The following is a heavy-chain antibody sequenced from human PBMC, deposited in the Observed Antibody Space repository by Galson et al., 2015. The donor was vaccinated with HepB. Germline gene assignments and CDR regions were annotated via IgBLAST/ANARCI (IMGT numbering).Heavy chain of an antibody. D-gene: IGHD2-15*01. V-gene: IGHV3-30*18. J-gene: IGHJ4*02. CDR1: GFTFSSFG. CDR2: ISYDGSSK. CDR3: AKDGYCSGGSCSPLDY. Sequence: SLRLSCAASGFTFSSFGMHWVRQAPGMGLEWVSLISYDGSSKYYSDSVKGRFTISRDNSRNTLYLQMNSLRAEDTAVYYCAKDGYCSGGSCSPLDYWGQGTLVTVSS.